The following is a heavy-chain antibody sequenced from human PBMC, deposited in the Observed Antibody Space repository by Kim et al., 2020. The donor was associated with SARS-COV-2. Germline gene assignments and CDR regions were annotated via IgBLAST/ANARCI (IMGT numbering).Heavy chain of an antibody. CDR3: AGGPAAKYYYYGMDV. CDR1: GFTFSSYG. D-gene: IGHD2-2*01. J-gene: IGHJ6*02. Sequence: GGSLRLSCAASGFTFSSYGMHWVRQAPGKGLEWVAVISYDGSNKYYADSVKGRFTISRDNSKNTLYLQMNSLRAEDTAVYYCAGGPAAKYYYYGMDVWGQGTTVTVSS. V-gene: IGHV3-30*03. CDR2: ISYDGSNK.